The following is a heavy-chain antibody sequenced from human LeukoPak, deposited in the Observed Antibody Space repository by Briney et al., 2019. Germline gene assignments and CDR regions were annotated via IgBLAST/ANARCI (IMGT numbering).Heavy chain of an antibody. Sequence: VASVKVSCTASGYTFTSYYMHWVRQAPGQGLEWMGIINPSGGSTSYAQKFQGRVTMTRDTSTSTVYMELSSLRSEDTAVYYCAREGGTYSSGPGTFDYWGQGTLVTVSS. D-gene: IGHD6-19*01. CDR3: AREGGTYSSGPGTFDY. V-gene: IGHV1-46*01. J-gene: IGHJ4*02. CDR2: INPSGGST. CDR1: GYTFTSYY.